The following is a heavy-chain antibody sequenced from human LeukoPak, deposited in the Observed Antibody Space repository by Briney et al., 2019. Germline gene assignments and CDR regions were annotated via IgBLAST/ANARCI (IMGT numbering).Heavy chain of an antibody. V-gene: IGHV3-53*01. D-gene: IGHD2-21*02. CDR2: IYTGGIT. J-gene: IGHJ4*02. CDR1: GFSISSHF. CDR3: ARDQVTSGGGLDY. Sequence: GGSLILSCAASGFSISSHFMTWVRHAPERGLEWVSVIYTGGITHYADSVAGRFTIYRDNSKNTLYLQMNNLRVDDTAVYYCARDQVTSGGGLDYWGQGTLVSVSS.